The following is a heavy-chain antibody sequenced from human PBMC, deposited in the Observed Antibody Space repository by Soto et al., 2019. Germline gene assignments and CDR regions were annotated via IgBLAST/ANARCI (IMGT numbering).Heavy chain of an antibody. Sequence: EVQLVESGGGLVQPGGSLRLSCAASGFTFTSYWMHWVRQAPGKGLVWVSRINRDGSSTVYVDSVKGRFTISRDNAKNTLYLQMNSLRAEDTAIYYCTRSITGYSYADTWGQGTLVTVSP. CDR3: TRSITGYSYADT. D-gene: IGHD5-18*01. CDR1: GFTFTSYW. J-gene: IGHJ5*02. CDR2: INRDGSST. V-gene: IGHV3-74*01.